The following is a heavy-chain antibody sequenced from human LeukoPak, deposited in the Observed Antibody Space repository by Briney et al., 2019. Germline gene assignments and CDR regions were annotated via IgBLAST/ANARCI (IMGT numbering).Heavy chain of an antibody. CDR2: INDRGDST. V-gene: IGHV3-23*01. CDR1: GFSLTTYA. CDR3: AKGRWGLTINNFDI. D-gene: IGHD3-9*01. J-gene: IGHJ3*02. Sequence: PGGSLRLSCAASGFSLTTYAMGWVRQAPGKGLEWVSVINDRGDSTYCADSVKGRFTISRDSSKNTLYLQMNSLRGEDTAVYYCAKGRWGLTINNFDIWGQGTMVTVSS.